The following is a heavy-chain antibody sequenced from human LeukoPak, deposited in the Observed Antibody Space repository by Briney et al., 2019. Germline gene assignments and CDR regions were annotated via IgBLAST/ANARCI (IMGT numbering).Heavy chain of an antibody. J-gene: IGHJ5*02. V-gene: IGHV4-39*01. D-gene: IGHD6-13*01. CDR1: GGSIRSSNYY. Sequence: SETLSLTCTVSGGSIRSSNYYWGWIRQPPGKGLEWIGNIYYTGSTNSNPSLKSRLTMSVDTSKNQFSLKLTSLTAADTAVYYCAGGSSWYNWYDPWGQGTLVTVSS. CDR3: AGGSSWYNWYDP. CDR2: IYYTGST.